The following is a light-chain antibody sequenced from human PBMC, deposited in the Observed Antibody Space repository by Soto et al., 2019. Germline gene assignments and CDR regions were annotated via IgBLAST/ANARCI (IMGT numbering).Light chain of an antibody. CDR2: KAS. CDR1: QSISSW. CDR3: QQYNSYPLT. J-gene: IGKJ4*01. Sequence: DIQMTQSPSTLSASVGDRVIITCRASQSISSWLAWYQQKPGKAPKLLIYKASSLESGVPSRFSGSESGTEFTLNNSSLQPDDFATYYCQQYNSYPLTFGGGTKVEIK. V-gene: IGKV1-5*03.